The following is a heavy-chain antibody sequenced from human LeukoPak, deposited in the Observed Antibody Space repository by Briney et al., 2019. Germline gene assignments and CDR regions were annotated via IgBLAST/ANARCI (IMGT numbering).Heavy chain of an antibody. J-gene: IGHJ4*02. CDR3: ARYEAVAGVSDY. V-gene: IGHV4-59*10. D-gene: IGHD6-19*01. Sequence: SETLSLTCAVYGGSFSGYYWSWLRQPAGKGLEWLGRIYSSGTTNYNPSLKSRVTISVDTSKNQFSLKLRSVTAADTAVYYCARYEAVAGVSDYWGQGTLVSVSS. CDR1: GGSFSGYY. CDR2: IYSSGTT.